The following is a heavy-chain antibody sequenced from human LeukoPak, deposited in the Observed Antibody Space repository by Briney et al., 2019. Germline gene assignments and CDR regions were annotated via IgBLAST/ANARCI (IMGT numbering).Heavy chain of an antibody. CDR1: GYTFTGYN. CDR2: SDPNSDYV. J-gene: IGHJ4*02. D-gene: IGHD1-1*01. CDR3: VRDVHNWNDDY. Sequence: GASVKVSCKASGYTFTGYNMHWVRQAPGQGLEWMGWSDPNSDYVKYAQKFQGRVTLTSDTSISTAYMDLTRLRSDDTAVYYCVRDVHNWNDDYRGQGTLVTVSS. V-gene: IGHV1-2*02.